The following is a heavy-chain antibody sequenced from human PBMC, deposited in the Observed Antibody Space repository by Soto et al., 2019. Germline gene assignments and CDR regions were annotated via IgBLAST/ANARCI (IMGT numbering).Heavy chain of an antibody. CDR3: GSNWGSIHAVDI. D-gene: IGHD7-27*01. J-gene: IGHJ3*02. Sequence: SQTLSLTCAISGDSVSSNSTAWNWIRQSPSRGLELRGRTYYRSKWYTDYAVSVKSRITINPDTSKNQFTLQLNAGTPEDSARYYCGSNWGSIHAVDIWGQGTMVTVSS. V-gene: IGHV6-1*01. CDR1: GDSVSSNSTA. CDR2: TYYRSKWYT.